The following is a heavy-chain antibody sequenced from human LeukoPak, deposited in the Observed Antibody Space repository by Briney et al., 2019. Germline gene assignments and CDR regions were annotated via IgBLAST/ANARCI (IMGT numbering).Heavy chain of an antibody. CDR1: GYTFTSYY. CDR2: INPSGGST. CDR3: SFRGY. Sequence: ASVKVSCKASGYTFTSYYMHWVRQAPGQGLEWMGIINPSGGSTSHAQKLQGRVTITADKSTSTAYMELSSLRSEDTAVYYCSFRGYWGQGTLVTVSS. J-gene: IGHJ4*02. V-gene: IGHV1-46*03.